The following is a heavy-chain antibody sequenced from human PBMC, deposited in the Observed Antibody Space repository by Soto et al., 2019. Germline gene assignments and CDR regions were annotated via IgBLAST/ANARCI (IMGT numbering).Heavy chain of an antibody. CDR1: GFTFSSYS. V-gene: IGHV3-21*01. CDR2: ISSSSSYI. J-gene: IGHJ6*02. Sequence: PGGSLSLSCASSGFTFSSYSMNWVRPAPGKGLEWVSSISSSSSYIYYADSVKGRFTISRDNAKNSLYLQMNSLRAEDTAVYYCARDQRFLEWDYYGMDVWGQGTTVTVSS. D-gene: IGHD3-3*01. CDR3: ARDQRFLEWDYYGMDV.